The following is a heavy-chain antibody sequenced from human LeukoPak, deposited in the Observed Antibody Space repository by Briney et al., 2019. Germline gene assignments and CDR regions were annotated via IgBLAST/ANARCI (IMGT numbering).Heavy chain of an antibody. Sequence: PGGSLRLSCAASGFTFSSYSMNWVRQAPGKGLEWVSYISSSSSTIYYADSVKGRFTISRDNAKNSLYLQMNSLRAEDTAVYYCARDPLWFGNAFDIWGQGTMVTVSS. J-gene: IGHJ3*02. CDR1: GFTFSSYS. CDR3: ARDPLWFGNAFDI. CDR2: ISSSSSTI. D-gene: IGHD3-10*01. V-gene: IGHV3-48*04.